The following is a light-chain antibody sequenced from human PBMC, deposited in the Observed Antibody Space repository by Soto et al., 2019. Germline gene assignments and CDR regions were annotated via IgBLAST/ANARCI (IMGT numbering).Light chain of an antibody. J-gene: IGLJ2*01. Sequence: SYALTQPPSVSVSPGQTASITCSGDKLGDKYACWYQQKPGQSPVLVIYQDSKRPSGIPERFSGSNSGNTATLTISGTQAMDEADYYRQAWDSSTVVFGGGTKLTVL. CDR2: QDS. V-gene: IGLV3-1*01. CDR3: QAWDSSTVV. CDR1: KLGDKY.